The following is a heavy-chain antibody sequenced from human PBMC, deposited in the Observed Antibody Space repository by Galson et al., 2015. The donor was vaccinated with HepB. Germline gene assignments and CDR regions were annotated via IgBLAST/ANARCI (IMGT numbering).Heavy chain of an antibody. Sequence: SCKASGGSFSSFAISWVRQAPGQGLEWMGGIMPVFAIVNYAQKFQDRVTITADTSTRTTTAYMELSSLTSDDTAVYYCARSMGDGNNLVRYYYYGLDVWGQGTTVTVSS. CDR2: IMPVFAIV. V-gene: IGHV1-69*17. J-gene: IGHJ6*02. CDR3: ARSMGDGNNLVRYYYYGLDV. D-gene: IGHD5-24*01. CDR1: GGSFSSFA.